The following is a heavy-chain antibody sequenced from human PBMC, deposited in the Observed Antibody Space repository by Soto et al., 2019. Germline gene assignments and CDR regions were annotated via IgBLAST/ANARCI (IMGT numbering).Heavy chain of an antibody. J-gene: IGHJ6*02. CDR1: GYTFTSYY. CDR3: ARDGSSSLPNYYGMDV. V-gene: IGHV1-46*01. CDR2: INPSGGST. D-gene: IGHD6-13*01. Sequence: ASVKVSCKASGYTFTSYYMHWVRQAPGQGLEWMGIINPSGGSTSYAQKFQGRVTMTRDTSTSTVYMELSSLRSEDTAVYYCARDGSSSLPNYYGMDVWGQGTTVTVSS.